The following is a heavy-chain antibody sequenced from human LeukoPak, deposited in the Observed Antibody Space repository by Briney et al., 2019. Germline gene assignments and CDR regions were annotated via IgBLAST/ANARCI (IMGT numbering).Heavy chain of an antibody. D-gene: IGHD3-10*01. CDR1: GYTFTGYY. Sequence: ASVKVSCKASGYTFTGYYMHWVRQAPGQGPEWMGWINPNSGGTNYAQKFQGRVTMTRDTSISTAYMELSRLRSDDTAVYYCARDRGHYYGSGSYNWFDPWGQGTLVTVSS. V-gene: IGHV1-2*02. CDR3: ARDRGHYYGSGSYNWFDP. CDR2: INPNSGGT. J-gene: IGHJ5*02.